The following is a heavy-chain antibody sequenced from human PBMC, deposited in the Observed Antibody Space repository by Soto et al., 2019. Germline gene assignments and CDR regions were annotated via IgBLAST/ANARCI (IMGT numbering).Heavy chain of an antibody. CDR1: GFTFNHYS. V-gene: IGHV3-64D*06. CDR2: ISSNGGGT. J-gene: IGHJ6*02. Sequence: GGSLRLSCSASGFTFNHYSMQWGRQSPGKGLQFVSTISSNGGGTDYTDSVKGRFTISRDNSKKTLYLQMSRLRPGDTAVYYCVKDLFGMDVWGQGTTVTVSS. CDR3: VKDLFGMDV.